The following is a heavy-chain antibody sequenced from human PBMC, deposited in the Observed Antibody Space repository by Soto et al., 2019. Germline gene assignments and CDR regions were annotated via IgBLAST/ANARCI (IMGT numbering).Heavy chain of an antibody. Sequence: VQLVESGGGLVQPGRSLRLSCAASGFTFDDYAMHWVRQAPGKGLEWVSGISWNSGSIGYADSVKGRFTISRDNAKNSLYLQMNSLRAEDTALYYCAKDHREVVTSPFDYWGQGTLVTVSS. J-gene: IGHJ4*02. CDR1: GFTFDDYA. V-gene: IGHV3-9*01. CDR2: ISWNSGSI. D-gene: IGHD2-21*02. CDR3: AKDHREVVTSPFDY.